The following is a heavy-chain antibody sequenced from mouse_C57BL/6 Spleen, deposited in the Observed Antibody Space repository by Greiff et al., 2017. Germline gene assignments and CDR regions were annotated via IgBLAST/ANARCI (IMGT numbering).Heavy chain of an antibody. CDR1: GYSFTSYY. Sequence: VQLVESGPELVKPGASVKISCKASGYSFTSYYIHWVKQRPGQGLEWIGWIYPGSGNTKYNEKFKGKATLTADTSSSTAYMQLSSLTSEDSAVYYCARGGGFAYWGQGTLVTVSA. J-gene: IGHJ3*01. CDR3: ARGGGFAY. CDR2: IYPGSGNT. V-gene: IGHV1-66*01.